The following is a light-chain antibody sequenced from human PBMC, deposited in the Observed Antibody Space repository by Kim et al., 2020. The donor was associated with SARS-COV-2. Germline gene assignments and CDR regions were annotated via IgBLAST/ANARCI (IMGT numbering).Light chain of an antibody. V-gene: IGLV4-60*03. CDR1: SGDSSYI. Sequence: SVKLTCTLGSGDSSYIIAWHQQQPGKAPRYLMKLEGSGSYNKGSGVPDRFSGSSSGADRYLTISNLQSEDEADYYCETWDSNTRVFGGGTQLTVL. J-gene: IGLJ3*02. CDR2: LEGSGSY. CDR3: ETWDSNTRV.